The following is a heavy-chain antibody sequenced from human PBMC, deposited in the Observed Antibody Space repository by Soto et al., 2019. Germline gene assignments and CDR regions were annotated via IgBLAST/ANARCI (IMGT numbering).Heavy chain of an antibody. J-gene: IGHJ4*02. Sequence: QITLKESGPTLVNPTETLTLTCTFSGFSLSTTGVGVAWIRQPPGKALEWLALIYWDDDKRYSPSLKSRVTITKDTSKNQVVLTMTNMDPVDTATYYCAHASRSCTTTNCYVSPADYWGQGTLVTVSS. CDR2: IYWDDDK. V-gene: IGHV2-5*02. CDR1: GFSLSTTGVG. CDR3: AHASRSCTTTNCYVSPADY. D-gene: IGHD2-2*01.